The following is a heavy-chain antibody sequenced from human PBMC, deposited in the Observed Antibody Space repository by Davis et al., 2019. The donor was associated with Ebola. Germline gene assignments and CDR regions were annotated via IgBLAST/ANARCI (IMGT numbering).Heavy chain of an antibody. D-gene: IGHD6-25*01. CDR1: GGSISSGGYY. CDR3: ARGGPYSSVDY. V-gene: IGHV4-61*08. J-gene: IGHJ4*02. Sequence: PSETLSLTCTVSGGSISSGGYYWSWIRQPPGKGLEWIGYIYYSGSTNYNPSLKSRVTISVDTSKNQFSLKLSSVTAADTAVYYCARGGPYSSVDYWGQGTLVTVSS. CDR2: IYYSGST.